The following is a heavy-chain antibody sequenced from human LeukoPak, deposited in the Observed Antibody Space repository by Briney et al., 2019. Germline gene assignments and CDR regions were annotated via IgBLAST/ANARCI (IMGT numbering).Heavy chain of an antibody. V-gene: IGHV4-34*01. CDR1: GGSFSGYY. J-gene: IGHJ1*01. Sequence: SATLSPTRAVYGGSFSGYYWSWIRQPPGKGMEWIGGSNHSGSTNYNPALKSRVTISVDTSKNQFSLKLSSVTAADTAVYYCARGLNWNYSFFQRWGQGTLVTVSS. CDR3: ARGLNWNYSFFQR. CDR2: SNHSGST. D-gene: IGHD1-7*01.